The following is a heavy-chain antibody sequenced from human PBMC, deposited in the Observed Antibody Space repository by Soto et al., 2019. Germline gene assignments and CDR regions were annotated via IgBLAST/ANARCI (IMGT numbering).Heavy chain of an antibody. CDR2: ISSSSSYM. Sequence: EVQLVESGGGLVKPGGSLRLSCAASGFTFSSYSMNWVRQAPGKGLEWVSSISSSSSYMYYADSVKGRFTISRDNAKNSLYLQMTGLGADDTAVYYCARWYYDLGIGYSTYYFYYMDLWGKGTTVTVSS. CDR1: GFTFSSYS. CDR3: ARWYYDLGIGYSTYYFYYMDL. V-gene: IGHV3-21*01. D-gene: IGHD3-3*01. J-gene: IGHJ6*03.